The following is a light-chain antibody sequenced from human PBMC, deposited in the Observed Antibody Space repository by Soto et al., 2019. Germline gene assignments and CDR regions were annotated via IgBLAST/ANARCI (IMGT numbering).Light chain of an antibody. Sequence: EIGLTQSPGTLSLSPGERATLSCRASQSVNSRFLAWYQQKPGQAPSLLLYGVSSSATGIPDRFSCSGSGTDFTLIISRLEPEEFGVYYCQHYDVPPFTFGTGTKVAIK. V-gene: IGKV3-20*01. CDR1: QSVNSRF. CDR3: QHYDVPPFT. CDR2: GVS. J-gene: IGKJ3*01.